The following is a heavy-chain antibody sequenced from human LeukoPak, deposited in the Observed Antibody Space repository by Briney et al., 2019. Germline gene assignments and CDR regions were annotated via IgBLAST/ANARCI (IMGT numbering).Heavy chain of an antibody. Sequence: PSETLSLTCAVYGGSFSGCYWSWIRQPPGKGLEWIGEINHSGSTNYNPSLKSRVTISVDTSKNQFSLKLSSVTAADTAVYYCARRRYDILTGYRKGYFDYWGQGTLVTVSS. CDR2: INHSGST. D-gene: IGHD3-9*01. V-gene: IGHV4-34*01. J-gene: IGHJ4*02. CDR3: ARRRYDILTGYRKGYFDY. CDR1: GGSFSGCY.